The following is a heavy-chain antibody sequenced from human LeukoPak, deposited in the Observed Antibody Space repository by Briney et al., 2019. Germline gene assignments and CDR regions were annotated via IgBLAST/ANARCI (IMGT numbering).Heavy chain of an antibody. D-gene: IGHD3-10*01. CDR1: GYTLTTYG. CDR2: ISGYNGNT. J-gene: IGHJ5*02. V-gene: IGHV1-18*01. Sequence: ASVKVSCKASGYTLTTYGISWVRQAPGQGLEWMGWISGYNGNTNYAQKLQGRVTITTDTSTSTAYMELRTLRSDDTAVYYCARDYGSGSYYDHNWFDPWGQGTLVTVSS. CDR3: ARDYGSGSYYDHNWFDP.